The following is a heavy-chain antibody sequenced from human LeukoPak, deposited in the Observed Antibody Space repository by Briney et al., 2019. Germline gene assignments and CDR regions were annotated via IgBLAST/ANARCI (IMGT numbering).Heavy chain of an antibody. CDR3: ARDFSGHRFDY. Sequence: PGRSLRLSCAASGFTFSSYGMHWVRQAPGKGLEWVAVIWYDGSNKYYADSVKGRFTISRDNSKNTLYLQMNSLRAEDTAVYYGARDFSGHRFDYWGQGTLVTVSS. J-gene: IGHJ4*02. V-gene: IGHV3-33*01. D-gene: IGHD5-12*01. CDR1: GFTFSSYG. CDR2: IWYDGSNK.